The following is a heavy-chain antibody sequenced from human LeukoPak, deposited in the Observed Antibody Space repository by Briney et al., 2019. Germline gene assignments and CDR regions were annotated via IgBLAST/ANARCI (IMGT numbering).Heavy chain of an antibody. CDR3: ATSSGWKSNIDY. D-gene: IGHD6-19*01. CDR2: INPNSGGA. CDR1: GYTFNGYY. V-gene: IGHV1-2*02. J-gene: IGHJ4*02. Sequence: ASVKVSCKASGYTFNGYYIHWVRQAPGQGLEWMGWINPNSGGANYAQKFQGRVTMTRDTSISTAYMELSRLRSDDTAVFYCATSSGWKSNIDYWGQGTLVTVSS.